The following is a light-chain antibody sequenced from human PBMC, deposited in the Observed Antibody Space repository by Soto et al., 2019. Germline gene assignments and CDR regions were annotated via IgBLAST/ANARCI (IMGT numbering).Light chain of an antibody. CDR2: AAS. J-gene: IGKJ1*01. V-gene: IGKV1-39*01. CDR1: HTIMTY. Sequence: DIQMTQSPSSLSASVGDEVTITCRASHTIMTYLNWYQLKPGKPPRLLIYAASSLQSGVPSRFSGSVSGTDFTLTINSLQPEDFATYSCQQSYNSPQTFGHGTKVEIK. CDR3: QQSYNSPQT.